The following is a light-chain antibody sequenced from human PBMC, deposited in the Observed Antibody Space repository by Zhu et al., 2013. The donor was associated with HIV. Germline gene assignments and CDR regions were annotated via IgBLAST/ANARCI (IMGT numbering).Light chain of an antibody. CDR1: SSDIGTYNL. Sequence: QSALTQPASVSGSPGQSITISCTGTSSDIGTYNLVSWYQQHPGKAPKIMIYEVSKRPSGLSNRFSGSKSGNTASLTISGLQADDEGDYYCGSYTSGSTLKVFGGGTKLTVL. J-gene: IGLJ2*01. V-gene: IGLV2-14*02. CDR3: GSYTSGSTLKV. CDR2: EVS.